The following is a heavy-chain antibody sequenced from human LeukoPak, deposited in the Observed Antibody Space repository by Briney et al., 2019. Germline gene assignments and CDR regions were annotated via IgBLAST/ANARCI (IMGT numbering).Heavy chain of an antibody. Sequence: GGSLRLSCAASGFTFTTYAMTWVRQAPGRGLEWVSGITGSGDSTEYADSVKGRFTISRDNSKKTLNLQMTSLRAEDTGIYYCAKDRVCSGGSCHFDFWAREPWSPSPQ. V-gene: IGHV3-23*01. D-gene: IGHD2-15*01. CDR2: ITGSGDST. J-gene: IGHJ4*02. CDR1: GFTFTTYA. CDR3: AKDRVCSGGSCHFDF.